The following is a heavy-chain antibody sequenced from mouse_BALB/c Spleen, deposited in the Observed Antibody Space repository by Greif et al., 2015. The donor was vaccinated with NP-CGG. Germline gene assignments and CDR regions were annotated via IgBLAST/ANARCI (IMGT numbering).Heavy chain of an antibody. CDR1: GYTFTSYW. CDR3: ARKDNRGYAMDY. CDR2: IDPSDSYT. V-gene: IGHV1-69*02. Sequence: VQLQQSGAELVKPGASVKLSCKASGYTFTSYWMHWVKQRPGQGLEWIGEIDPSDSYTNYNQKFKGKATLTVDKSSSTAYMQLSSLTSEDSAVYYCARKDNRGYAMDYWGQGFSVTVSS. J-gene: IGHJ4*01. D-gene: IGHD1-3*01.